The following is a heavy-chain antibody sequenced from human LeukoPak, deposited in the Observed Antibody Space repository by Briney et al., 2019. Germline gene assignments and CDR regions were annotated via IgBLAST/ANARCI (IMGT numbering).Heavy chain of an antibody. CDR2: ISYDGSNK. D-gene: IGHD3-10*01. CDR3: ARWSVAVRGVMGAFDI. V-gene: IGHV3-30-3*01. CDR1: GFTFSSYA. Sequence: GGSLRLSCAASGFTFSSYAMHWVRQAPGKGLEWVAVISYDGSNKYYADSVKGRFTISRDNSKNTLYLQTNSLRAEDTAVYYCARWSVAVRGVMGAFDIWGQGTMVTVSS. J-gene: IGHJ3*02.